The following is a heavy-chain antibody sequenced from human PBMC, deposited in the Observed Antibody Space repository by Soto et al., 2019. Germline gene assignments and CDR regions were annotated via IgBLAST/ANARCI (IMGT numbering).Heavy chain of an antibody. D-gene: IGHD3-10*01. CDR2: IRSKANSYAT. CDR3: TNVSMVRDYYYYYYMDV. J-gene: IGHJ6*03. Sequence: EVQLVESGGGLVQPGGSLKLSCAASGFTFSGSAMHWVRQASGKGLEWVGRIRSKANSYATAYAASVKGRFSISRDDSKNTAYLQMNSLKTEDTAVYYCTNVSMVRDYYYYYYMDVWGKGTTVTVSS. CDR1: GFTFSGSA. V-gene: IGHV3-73*01.